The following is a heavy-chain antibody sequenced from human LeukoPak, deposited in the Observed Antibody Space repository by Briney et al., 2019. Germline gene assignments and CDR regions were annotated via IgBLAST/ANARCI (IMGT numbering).Heavy chain of an antibody. Sequence: PSETLSLTCTVSGGSVSSGSYYWSWIRQPPGKGLEWIGYIYYSGSTNYNPSLKSRVTISVDTSKNQFSLKLSSVTAADTAVYYCARGVPAAAGWFDPWGQGTLVTVSS. CDR2: IYYSGST. CDR3: ARGVPAAAGWFDP. J-gene: IGHJ5*02. CDR1: GGSVSSGSYY. V-gene: IGHV4-61*01. D-gene: IGHD2-2*01.